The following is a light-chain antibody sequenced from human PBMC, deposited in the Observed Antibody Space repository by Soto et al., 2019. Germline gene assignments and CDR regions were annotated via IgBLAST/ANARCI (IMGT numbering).Light chain of an antibody. J-gene: IGLJ2*01. Sequence: QSALTQPPSASGSPGQSVTLSCTGTSSDVGAYNYVSWYQQHPGKAPKLMIYVVSKRPSGVPDRFSGSKSGNTASLTVSGLQAEDGADYYCSSYAGSDNVVFGGGTKLTVL. CDR1: SSDVGAYNY. V-gene: IGLV2-8*01. CDR3: SSYAGSDNVV. CDR2: VVS.